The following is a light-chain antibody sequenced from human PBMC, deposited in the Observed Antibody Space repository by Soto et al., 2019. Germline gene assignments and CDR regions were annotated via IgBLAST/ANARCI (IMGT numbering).Light chain of an antibody. CDR1: SSDVGDYNY. Sequence: QSALTQPASVSASPGQSITISCTGTSSDVGDYNYVSWYQQHPGKAPELMIYEASNRPSGVSNRFSGSKSGNTASLTISGLQAEDEADYYCSSYTSRRTQVFGTGTKLTVL. J-gene: IGLJ1*01. V-gene: IGLV2-14*01. CDR3: SSYTSRRTQV. CDR2: EAS.